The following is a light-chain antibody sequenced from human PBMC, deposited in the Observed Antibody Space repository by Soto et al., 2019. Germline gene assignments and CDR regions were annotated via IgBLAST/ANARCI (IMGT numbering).Light chain of an antibody. J-gene: IGKJ1*01. V-gene: IGKV1-39*01. CDR1: QSVSSY. CDR2: AAS. Sequence: DIQMTQSPSSLSASVGDRVTITCRASQSVSSYLSWYQHRPGEAPKLLIYAASSLQSGVPSRFSGSGSGTDLTLTIRSLQPEDFATYSCQQNYNAPPTFGQGTKVEIK. CDR3: QQNYNAPPT.